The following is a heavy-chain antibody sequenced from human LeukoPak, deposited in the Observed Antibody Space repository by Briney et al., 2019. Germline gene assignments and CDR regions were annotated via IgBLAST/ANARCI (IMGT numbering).Heavy chain of an antibody. CDR3: ARTYSVVATISWFDP. V-gene: IGHV1-2*02. D-gene: IGHD5-12*01. J-gene: IGHJ5*02. CDR1: GYTFTGYY. CDR2: INPNSGGT. Sequence: ASVKVSCKASGYTFTGYYMHWVRQAPGQGLEWMGWINPNSGGTNYAQKFQGRVTMTRDTSISTAYMELSRLRSDDTAVYYCARTYSVVATISWFDPWGQGTLVTVSS.